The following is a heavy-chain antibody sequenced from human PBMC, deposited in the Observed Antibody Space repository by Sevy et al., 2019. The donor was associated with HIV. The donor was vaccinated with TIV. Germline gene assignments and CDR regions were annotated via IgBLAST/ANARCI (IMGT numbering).Heavy chain of an antibody. CDR1: GFTFSSYS. Sequence: GGFLRLSCAASGFTFSSYSMNWVRQAPGKGLEWVSSISSGSDYIDYADSVKGRFTISRDNAKNSLYLQMNSLRAEDTAVYYCARDFYIGHYDHWFDPWGQGTQVTVSS. D-gene: IGHD4-17*01. V-gene: IGHV3-21*01. CDR2: ISSGSDYI. J-gene: IGHJ5*02. CDR3: ARDFYIGHYDHWFDP.